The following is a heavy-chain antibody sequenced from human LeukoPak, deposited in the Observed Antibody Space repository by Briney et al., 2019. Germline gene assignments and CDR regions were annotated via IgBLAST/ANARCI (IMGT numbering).Heavy chain of an antibody. CDR3: ARYGSGSYYSYYYYYMDV. CDR2: ISAYNGNT. J-gene: IGHJ6*03. V-gene: IGHV1-18*01. D-gene: IGHD3-10*01. CDR1: GYTFTSYG. Sequence: ASVKVSCKASGYTFTSYGISWVRQAPGQRLEWMGWISAYNGNTNYAQKLQGRVTMTTDTSTSTAYMELRSLRSDDTAVYYCARYGSGSYYSYYYYYMDVWGKGTTVTVSS.